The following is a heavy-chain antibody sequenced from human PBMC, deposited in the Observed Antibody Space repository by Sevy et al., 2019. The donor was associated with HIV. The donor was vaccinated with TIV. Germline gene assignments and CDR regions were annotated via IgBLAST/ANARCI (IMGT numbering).Heavy chain of an antibody. CDR1: GFTFSDYC. D-gene: IGHD4-17*01. J-gene: IGHJ6*02. CDR3: ARDHVKDGDLGDYYYFAMDV. CDR2: VSGSDDTK. V-gene: IGHV3-11*01. Sequence: GGSLRLSCAASGFTFSDYCMSWIRQAPGKGLEWVSYVSGSDDTKYYADSVKGRFTISRDNAKNSLYLQMNSLRAEDTAVYYCARDHVKDGDLGDYYYFAMDVWAKGPRSPSP.